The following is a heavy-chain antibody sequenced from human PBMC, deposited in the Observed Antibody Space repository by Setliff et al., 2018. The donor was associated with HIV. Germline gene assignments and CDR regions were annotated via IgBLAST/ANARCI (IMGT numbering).Heavy chain of an antibody. J-gene: IGHJ6*03. CDR2: IGAYNGDT. CDR3: SREGLWFGDRGYYMDV. V-gene: IGHV1-18*01. Sequence: ASVKVSCKASGYTFVDDGITWVRQAPGQGLEWMGWIGAYNGDTKYAQKFQDRVTMTIDTSASTAYMELRSLTSDDTAMYYCSREGLWFGDRGYYMDVWGTGTAVTVSS. CDR1: GYTFVDDG. D-gene: IGHD3-10*01.